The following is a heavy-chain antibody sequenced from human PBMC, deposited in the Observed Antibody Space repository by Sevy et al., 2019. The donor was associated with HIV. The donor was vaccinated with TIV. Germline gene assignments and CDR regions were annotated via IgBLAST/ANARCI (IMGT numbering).Heavy chain of an antibody. CDR3: AKVGPHCSGGTCYHPLFDY. CDR2: LSYDGREK. V-gene: IGHV3-30*18. J-gene: IGHJ4*02. Sequence: GGSLRLSCAASGFTFSTYGMHWVRQAPGKGLEWVAVLSYDGREKYYGNSVKGRFTNSRDNSKNTLYLQMNSLRDEDTAVYYCAKVGPHCSGGTCYHPLFDYCGQGTLVTVSS. CDR1: GFTFSTYG. D-gene: IGHD2-15*01.